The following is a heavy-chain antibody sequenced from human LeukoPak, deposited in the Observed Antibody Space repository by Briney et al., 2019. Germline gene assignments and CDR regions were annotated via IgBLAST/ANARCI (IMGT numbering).Heavy chain of an antibody. V-gene: IGHV1-69*04. Sequence: SVKVSCKASGGTFSSYAISWVRQAPGQGLEWMGRIIPILGIANYAQKSQGRVTITADKSTSTAYMELSSLRSEDTAVYYCARPGDSSGIDWYFDLWGRGTLVTVSS. CDR3: ARPGDSSGIDWYFDL. J-gene: IGHJ2*01. CDR1: GGTFSSYA. D-gene: IGHD3-22*01. CDR2: IIPILGIA.